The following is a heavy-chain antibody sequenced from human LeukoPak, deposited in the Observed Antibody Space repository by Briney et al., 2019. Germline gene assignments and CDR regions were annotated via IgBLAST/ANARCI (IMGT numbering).Heavy chain of an antibody. V-gene: IGHV3-30*04. CDR2: ISYDGSNK. CDR1: GFTFSSSA. D-gene: IGHD3-3*01. J-gene: IGHJ6*02. Sequence: GGSLRLSCAASGFTFSSSAMHWVRQAPGKGLEWVAVISYDGSNKYYADSVKGRFTISRDNSKNTLYLQMNSLRAEDTAVYYCAKEGWRITIFGPYGMDVWGQGTTVTVSS. CDR3: AKEGWRITIFGPYGMDV.